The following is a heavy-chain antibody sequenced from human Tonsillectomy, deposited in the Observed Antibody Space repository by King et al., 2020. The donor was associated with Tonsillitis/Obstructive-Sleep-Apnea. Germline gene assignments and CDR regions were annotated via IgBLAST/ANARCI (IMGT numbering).Heavy chain of an antibody. J-gene: IGHJ6*03. CDR2: IYSGDST. CDR3: ASGSPESSGAPDYYYMDV. CDR1: GFTVSSNY. V-gene: IGHV3-53*01. Sequence: VQLVESGGGLIQPGGSLRLSCAASGFTVSSNYMSWVRQAPGKGLEWVSLIYSGDSTYYADSVKGRFTISRDNSKNTVYLHMNSLRAEDTAVYHCASGSPESSGAPDYYYMDVWGKGTTVTVSS. D-gene: IGHD2-15*01.